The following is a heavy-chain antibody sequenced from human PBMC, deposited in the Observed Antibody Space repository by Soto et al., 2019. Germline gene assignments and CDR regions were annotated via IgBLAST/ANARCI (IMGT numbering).Heavy chain of an antibody. D-gene: IGHD4-17*01. CDR3: AKDNYGCNQLDYYYYGMDV. CDR2: LSGSGGST. Sequence: EVQLLESGGGLVQPGGSLRLSCAASGFTFSSYAMSWVRQAPGKGLEWVSALSGSGGSTYYADSVKGRFTISRDNSKNPLYLHMNSLRAEDTAVYYCAKDNYGCNQLDYYYYGMDVWGQGTTVTVSS. CDR1: GFTFSSYA. V-gene: IGHV3-23*01. J-gene: IGHJ6*02.